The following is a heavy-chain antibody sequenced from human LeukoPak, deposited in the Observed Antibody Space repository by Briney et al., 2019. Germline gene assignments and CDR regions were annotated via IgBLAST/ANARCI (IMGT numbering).Heavy chain of an antibody. CDR2: IYYSGST. CDR3: ARVFGGAN. CDR1: GGSISSSYYY. D-gene: IGHD3-10*02. J-gene: IGHJ4*02. Sequence: SETLSLTCTVSGGSISSSYYYWGWIRQPPGKGLEWIGSIYYSGSTYYNPSLKSRVSISVDTSKNQFSLKLRSVTAADTAVYFCARVFGGANWGQGTLVTVSS. V-gene: IGHV4-39*07.